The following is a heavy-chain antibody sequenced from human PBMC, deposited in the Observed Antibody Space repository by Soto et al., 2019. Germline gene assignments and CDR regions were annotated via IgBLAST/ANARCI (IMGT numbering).Heavy chain of an antibody. CDR1: GFTFSSYA. Sequence: GGSLGLSCAASGFTFSSYAMSWVRQAPGKGLEWVSAISGSGGSTYYADSVKGRFTISRDNSKNTLYLQMNSLRAEDTAVYYCAKYVGSGWQYYFDYWGQGTLVTVSS. CDR2: ISGSGGST. J-gene: IGHJ4*02. CDR3: AKYVGSGWQYYFDY. V-gene: IGHV3-23*01. D-gene: IGHD6-19*01.